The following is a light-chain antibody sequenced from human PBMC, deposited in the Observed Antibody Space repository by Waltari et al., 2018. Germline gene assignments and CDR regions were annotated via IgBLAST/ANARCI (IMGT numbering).Light chain of an antibody. CDR3: NSRDSSDNHLV. CDR2: GKN. J-gene: IGLJ2*01. CDR1: SLRSYY. V-gene: IGLV3-19*01. Sequence: SSELTQDPAVSVALGQTVRITCQGDSLRSYYASWYQQKPGQAPVVVIYGKNNRPSGIPDLFSGYSAGNTASLTITGAQAEDEADYYCNSRDSSDNHLVFGGGTKLTVL.